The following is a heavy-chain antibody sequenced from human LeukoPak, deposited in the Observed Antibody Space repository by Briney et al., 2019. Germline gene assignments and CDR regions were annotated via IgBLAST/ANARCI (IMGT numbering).Heavy chain of an antibody. CDR1: GGSFSGYY. D-gene: IGHD3-16*01. CDR3: ARGNTMISNYYYMDV. J-gene: IGHJ6*03. Sequence: SETLSLTCAVYGGSFSGYYWSWIRQPPGKGLEWIGEINHSGSTNYNPSLKSRVTISVDTSKNQFSLKLSSVTAADTAVYYCARGNTMISNYYYMDVWGTGTTVTVSS. V-gene: IGHV4-34*01. CDR2: INHSGST.